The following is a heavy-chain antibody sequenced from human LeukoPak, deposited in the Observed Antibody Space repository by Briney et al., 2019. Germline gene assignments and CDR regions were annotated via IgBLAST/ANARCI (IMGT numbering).Heavy chain of an antibody. V-gene: IGHV4-4*02. Sequence: PSGTLSLTCAVSGGSVTSSNWWSWVRQPPGKGLEWIGEIYHSGSTNYNPSLKSRVTISVDKSKNQFSLKLSSVTAADTAVYFCPRDLIAVVGAEYFQHWGQGTLVTVSS. CDR3: PRDLIAVVGAEYFQH. D-gene: IGHD3-22*01. CDR2: IYHSGST. CDR1: GGSVTSSNW. J-gene: IGHJ1*01.